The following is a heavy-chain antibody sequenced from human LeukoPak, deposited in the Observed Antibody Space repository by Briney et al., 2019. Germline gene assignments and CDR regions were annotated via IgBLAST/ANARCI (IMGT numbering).Heavy chain of an antibody. J-gene: IGHJ4*02. CDR2: ISSSGSTI. D-gene: IGHD6-13*01. V-gene: IGHV3-48*03. Sequence: GGSLRLSCAASGFSLRSSEMNWVRQAPGKGLEWVSYISSSGSTIYYADSVKGRFTISRDNAKNSLYLQMNSLRAEDTAVYYCASLQQPYDYWGQGTLVTVSS. CDR1: GFSLRSSE. CDR3: ASLQQPYDY.